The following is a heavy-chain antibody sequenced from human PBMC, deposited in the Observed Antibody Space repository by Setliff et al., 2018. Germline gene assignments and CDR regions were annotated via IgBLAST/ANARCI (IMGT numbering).Heavy chain of an antibody. Sequence: GESLKISCKGSGYSFSNFWIGWVRQMPGKGLEWMGIIYPGDSHTRYSPSFQGQVTMSADKSINTAYLQWSNLKASDTAIYYCARTPDGAAGMMYFQHWGQGTLVTVSS. V-gene: IGHV5-51*01. CDR2: IYPGDSHT. D-gene: IGHD6-13*01. J-gene: IGHJ1*01. CDR1: GYSFSNFW. CDR3: ARTPDGAAGMMYFQH.